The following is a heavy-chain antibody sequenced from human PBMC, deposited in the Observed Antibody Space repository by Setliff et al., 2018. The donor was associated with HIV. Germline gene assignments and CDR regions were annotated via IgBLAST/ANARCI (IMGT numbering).Heavy chain of an antibody. Sequence: ASVKVSCKASGYTFTGYYMLWVRQAPGQGLEWMGWINPNNGGTNYAQKFQGRVTMTRDTSISTAYMEVSRLRSDDTAVYYCSRDNCSSSACYEYSYYGIAVWGQGTTVTVSS. CDR3: SRDNCSSSACYEYSYYGIAV. D-gene: IGHD2-2*01. J-gene: IGHJ6*02. CDR1: GYTFTGYY. CDR2: INPNNGGT. V-gene: IGHV1-2*02.